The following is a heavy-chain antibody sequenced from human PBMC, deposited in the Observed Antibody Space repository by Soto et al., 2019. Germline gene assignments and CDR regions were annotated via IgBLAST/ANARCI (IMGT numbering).Heavy chain of an antibody. CDR1: GYSFANYW. CDR2: IYPTDSDT. J-gene: IGHJ4*02. CDR3: ARGDTSDYSTATPADY. Sequence: GESLKISCSGSGYSFANYWIGWVRQMPGKGLEWMGIIYPTDSDTRYSPSFQGQVTISADRSISTAYLQWNSLKASDTAIYFCARGDTSDYSTATPADYWGQGTLVTVSS. V-gene: IGHV5-51*01. D-gene: IGHD3-22*01.